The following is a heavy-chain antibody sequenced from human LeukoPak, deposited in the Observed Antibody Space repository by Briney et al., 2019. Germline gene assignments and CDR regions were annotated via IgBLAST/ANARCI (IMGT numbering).Heavy chain of an antibody. D-gene: IGHD6-13*01. V-gene: IGHV4-4*07. CDR1: GASISSFF. CDR3: AIQLGMTGYSSSWYGY. J-gene: IGHJ4*02. CDR2: FYNRGTT. Sequence: TSETLSLTCTVSGASISSFFWSWIRQPAGKGLEWIGRFYNRGTTNYNPSLQSRVTMSIDTFKNQFSLKLSSVTAADTAVYYCAIQLGMTGYSSSWYGYWGQGTLVTVSS.